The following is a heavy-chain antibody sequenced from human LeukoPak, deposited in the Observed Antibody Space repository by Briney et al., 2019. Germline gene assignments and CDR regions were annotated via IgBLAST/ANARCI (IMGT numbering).Heavy chain of an antibody. Sequence: ASVKVSCKASGYTFTSYDINWVRQATGQGLEWMGWMNPNSGNTGYAQKFQGRVTITRNTSISTAYMELSSLRSEDTAVYYCARGRYCGGDCYFSWFDPWGQRTLVTVSS. J-gene: IGHJ5*02. CDR3: ARGRYCGGDCYFSWFDP. CDR1: GYTFTSYD. V-gene: IGHV1-8*03. D-gene: IGHD2-21*02. CDR2: MNPNSGNT.